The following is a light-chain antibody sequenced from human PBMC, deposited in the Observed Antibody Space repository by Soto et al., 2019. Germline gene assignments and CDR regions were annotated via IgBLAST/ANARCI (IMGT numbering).Light chain of an antibody. CDR2: GAS. V-gene: IGKV3D-15*01. Sequence: EIVMTQSPATLSVSPGERATLSCRASQSISTYLAWYQQKPGQAPRLLIYGASTRATGIPARFSGSGSGTEFTLTISSLQSEDFAVYYCQQYNNYPPITFGQGTQLEIK. CDR3: QQYNNYPPIT. J-gene: IGKJ5*01. CDR1: QSISTY.